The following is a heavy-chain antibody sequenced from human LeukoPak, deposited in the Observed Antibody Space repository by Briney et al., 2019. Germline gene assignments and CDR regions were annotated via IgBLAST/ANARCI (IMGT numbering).Heavy chain of an antibody. J-gene: IGHJ4*02. CDR3: ARSVGIQLWLRLGGGANFDY. CDR1: GGSISSYY. CDR2: IYYSGST. D-gene: IGHD5-18*01. Sequence: SETLSLTCTVSGGSISSYYWSWIRQPPGKGLEWIGYIYYSGSTNYNPSLKSRVTISVDTSKNQFSLKLSSVTAADTAVYYCARSVGIQLWLRLGGGANFDYWGQGTLVTVSS. V-gene: IGHV4-59*12.